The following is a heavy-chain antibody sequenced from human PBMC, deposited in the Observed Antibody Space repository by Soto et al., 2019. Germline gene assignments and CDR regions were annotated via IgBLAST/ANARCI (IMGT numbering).Heavy chain of an antibody. CDR1: GDSVSSNSAA. J-gene: IGHJ4*02. D-gene: IGHD2-15*01. V-gene: IGHV6-1*01. CDR3: AREGGPSGCIGGSSYVPFDY. Sequence: SQTLSLTCAISGDSVSSNSAAWNWIRQSPSRGLEWLGRTYYRSKWYNDYAVSVKSRITINPDTSKNQFSLQLNSVTPEDTAVYYCAREGGPSGCIGGSSYVPFDYWCQGTLVTVSS. CDR2: TYYRSKWYN.